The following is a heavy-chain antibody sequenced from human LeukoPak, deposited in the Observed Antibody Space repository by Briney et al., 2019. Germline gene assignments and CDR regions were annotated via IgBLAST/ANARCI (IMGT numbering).Heavy chain of an antibody. V-gene: IGHV4-59*01. CDR2: IYYSGST. CDR3: AGGPPDFDY. Sequence: SETLSLTCTVSGGSISSYYWSWIRQPPGKGLEWIGYIYYSGSTNYNPSLKSRVTISVDTSKNQFSLKLSSVTAADTAVYYCAGGPPDFDYWGQGTLVTVSS. J-gene: IGHJ4*02. CDR1: GGSISSYY.